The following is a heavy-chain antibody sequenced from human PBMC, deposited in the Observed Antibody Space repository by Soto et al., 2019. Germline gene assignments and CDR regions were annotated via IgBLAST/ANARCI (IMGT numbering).Heavy chain of an antibody. CDR3: ARSGRNAYYNMDV. V-gene: IGHV5-51*01. CDR1: GYSFPTFW. D-gene: IGHD3-16*01. CDR2: IYPGDSDT. Sequence: GESLKISCKGSGYSFPTFWIAWVRQMPGKGLEWTGVIYPGDSDTRYSPSFQGQVTISADKSISTAYLQWSSLRASDTAMYYCARSGRNAYYNMDVWGQGTTVTVSS. J-gene: IGHJ6*02.